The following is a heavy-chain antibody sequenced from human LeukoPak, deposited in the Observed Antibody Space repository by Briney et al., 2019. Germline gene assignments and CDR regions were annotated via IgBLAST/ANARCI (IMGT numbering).Heavy chain of an antibody. D-gene: IGHD2-15*01. CDR2: IYYSGST. J-gene: IGHJ5*02. CDR1: GGSVSSSSYY. Sequence: SETLSLTCTVSGGSVSSSSYYGDWIRQPPGKGLEWIGSIYYSGSTYYNPSLKSRVTMSVDTSKNQFSLKLTSVTAADTAVYYCARRGFGRWFDPWGQGTLVTVSS. V-gene: IGHV4-39*01. CDR3: ARRGFGRWFDP.